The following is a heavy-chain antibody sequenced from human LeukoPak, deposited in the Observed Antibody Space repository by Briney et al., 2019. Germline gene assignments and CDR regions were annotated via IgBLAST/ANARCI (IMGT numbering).Heavy chain of an antibody. D-gene: IGHD3-10*01. CDR1: GGSISSSSYY. Sequence: SETLSLTCTVSGGSISSSSYYWSWIRQPPGKGLEWIGYIYYSGSTNYNPSLKSRVTISVDTSKNQFSLKLSSVTAADTAVYYCARAGITMVRGVRNWFDPWGQGTLVTVSS. J-gene: IGHJ5*02. V-gene: IGHV4-61*05. CDR3: ARAGITMVRGVRNWFDP. CDR2: IYYSGST.